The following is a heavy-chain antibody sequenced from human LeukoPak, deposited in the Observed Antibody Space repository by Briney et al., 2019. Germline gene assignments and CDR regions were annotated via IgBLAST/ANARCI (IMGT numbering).Heavy chain of an antibody. CDR3: ARSELHYYYYYMDV. CDR1: GGPFSSYA. Sequence: GSSVKFSCKASGGPFSSYAISGVRQAPGQGLEWMGGIIPIFGTANYAQKSQGRVTITTDESTTTAYMELSSLRSEDTAVYYCARSELHYYYYYMDVWGKGTTVTVSS. D-gene: IGHD1-14*01. CDR2: IIPIFGTA. J-gene: IGHJ6*03. V-gene: IGHV1-69*05.